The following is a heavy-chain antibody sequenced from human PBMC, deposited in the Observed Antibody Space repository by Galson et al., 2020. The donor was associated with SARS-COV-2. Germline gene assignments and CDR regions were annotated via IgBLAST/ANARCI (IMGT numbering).Heavy chain of an antibody. Sequence: ETSETLSLTCTVSGGSISSSSYYWGWIRQPPGKGLEWIGSIYYSGSTYYNPSLKSRVTISVDTSKNQFSLKLSSVTAADTAVYYCARLGGETDSVVVPAALPVDYDGMDVWGQGTTVTVSS. V-gene: IGHV4-39*01. D-gene: IGHD2-2*01. CDR2: IYYSGST. CDR3: ARLGGETDSVVVPAALPVDYDGMDV. CDR1: GGSISSSSYY. J-gene: IGHJ6*02.